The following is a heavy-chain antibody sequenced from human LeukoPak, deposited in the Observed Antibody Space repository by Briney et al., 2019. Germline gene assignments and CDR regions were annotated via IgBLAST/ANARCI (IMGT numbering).Heavy chain of an antibody. Sequence: LGESLKISCTGSGYTFRYYWIGWVRQMPGKGLEWMGIIYPDDSDTKYSPSFQGQVTISADKSISTAYLQWSSLKASDTAMYYCATAGGGNAFDIWGQGTMVTVSS. V-gene: IGHV5-51*01. J-gene: IGHJ3*02. CDR1: GYTFRYYW. CDR2: IYPDDSDT. D-gene: IGHD3-16*01. CDR3: ATAGGGNAFDI.